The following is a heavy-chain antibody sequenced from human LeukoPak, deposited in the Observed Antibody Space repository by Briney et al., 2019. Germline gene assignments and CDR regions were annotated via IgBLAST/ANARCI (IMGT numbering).Heavy chain of an antibody. CDR2: ISYDGSNK. CDR1: GFTFSSYA. D-gene: IGHD2-2*01. CDR3: ARDPTQSSPFDY. V-gene: IGHV3-30-3*01. Sequence: GRSLRLSCAASGFTFSSYAMHWVRQAPGKGLEWVAVISYDGSNKYYADSVKGRFTISRDNSKNTLYLQMNSLRAEDTAVYYCARDPTQSSPFDYWGQGTLVTVSS. J-gene: IGHJ4*02.